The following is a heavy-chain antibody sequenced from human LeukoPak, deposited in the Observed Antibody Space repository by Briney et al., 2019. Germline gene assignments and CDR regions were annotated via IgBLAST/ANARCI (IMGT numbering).Heavy chain of an antibody. J-gene: IGHJ6*03. V-gene: IGHV3-30*04. CDR2: ISPDGNNQ. Sequence: GGSLRLSCDASGFTFSSYPMHWVRQAPGKGLEWVTLISPDGNNQEYADSVKGRFTISRDNSKNTLYLQMTSPTTEDTALYYCATGDFPIGFLEVVRPGNYFSNYLVVWGKGTMVVVSS. CDR1: GFTFSSYP. CDR3: ATGDFPIGFLEVVRPGNYFSNYLVV. D-gene: IGHD3-3*02.